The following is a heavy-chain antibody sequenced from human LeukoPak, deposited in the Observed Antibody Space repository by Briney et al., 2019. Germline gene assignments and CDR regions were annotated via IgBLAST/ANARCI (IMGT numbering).Heavy chain of an antibody. D-gene: IGHD2-2*01. CDR2: INRDGSVI. CDR1: GFTFSSYW. V-gene: IGHV3-7*01. J-gene: IGHJ3*01. Sequence: GGSLRLSCAASGFTFSSYWMTWVRQVPGKGLEWVSNINRDGSVIYYMDSVKGRFTISRDNAKNSLYLQMTSLRAEDTAVYYCSKEGSEGSVIVPTTTAFDLWGQGTMVTVSS. CDR3: SKEGSEGSVIVPTTTAFDL.